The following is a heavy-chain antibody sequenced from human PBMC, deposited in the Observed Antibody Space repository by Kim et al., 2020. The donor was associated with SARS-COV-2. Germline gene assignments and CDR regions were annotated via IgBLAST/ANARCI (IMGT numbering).Heavy chain of an antibody. D-gene: IGHD3-9*01. CDR3: ARGTIWTNNWFDP. Sequence: GGSLRLSCVASGFTFSSYSMNWLRQAPGKGPEWVSYISSGGTTAYYADSVKGRFSISRDNAKNSLYLQMNSLRDEDTATYYCARGTIWTNNWFDPWGQGT. CDR2: ISSGGTTA. J-gene: IGHJ5*02. CDR1: GFTFSSYS. V-gene: IGHV3-48*02.